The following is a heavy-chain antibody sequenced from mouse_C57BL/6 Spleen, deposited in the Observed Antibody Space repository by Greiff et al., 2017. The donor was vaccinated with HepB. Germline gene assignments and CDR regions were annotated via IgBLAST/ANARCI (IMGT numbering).Heavy chain of an antibody. D-gene: IGHD2-4*01. Sequence: DVQLQESGPGLVKPSQSLSLTCSVTGYSITSGYYWNWIRQFPGNKLEWMGYISYDGSNNYNPSLKNRISITRDTSKNQFFLKLNSVTTEDTATYYCARGYDYGDAMDYWGQGTSVTVSS. V-gene: IGHV3-6*01. CDR1: GYSITSGYY. CDR3: ARGYDYGDAMDY. CDR2: ISYDGSN. J-gene: IGHJ4*01.